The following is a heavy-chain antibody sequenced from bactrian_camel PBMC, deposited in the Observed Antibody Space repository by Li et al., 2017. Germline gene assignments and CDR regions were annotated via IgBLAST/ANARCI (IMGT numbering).Heavy chain of an antibody. CDR1: GYIDSRYC. D-gene: IGHD4*01. CDR3: AADGGVSDYVPRPFAY. J-gene: IGHJ6*01. V-gene: IGHV3S6*01. CDR2: IYSDGGST. Sequence: HVQLVESGGGSVQAGGSLRLSCAASGYIDSRYCVAWFRQAPGKEREGVARIYSDGGSTFYADSVKGRFTISSAGNTLYLQMNSLKPGDTAVYYCAADGGVSDYVPRPFAYWGQGTQVTVS.